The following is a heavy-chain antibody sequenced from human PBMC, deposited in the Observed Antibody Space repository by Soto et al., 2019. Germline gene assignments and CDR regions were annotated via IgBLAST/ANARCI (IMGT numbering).Heavy chain of an antibody. CDR1: GYTFNKSG. CDR2: ISAYNGNT. J-gene: IGHJ4*02. V-gene: IGHV1-18*01. Sequence: QVQLVQSGAEVKKPGASVKVSCKASGYTFNKSGISWVRQAPGQGLEWMGWISAYNGNTNYAQKFQGRFTMTTDTSTSTAYMEVRSLRFDDAAVYFCARGGTLIDYWGKGTLVTVSS. D-gene: IGHD3-16*01. CDR3: ARGGTLIDY.